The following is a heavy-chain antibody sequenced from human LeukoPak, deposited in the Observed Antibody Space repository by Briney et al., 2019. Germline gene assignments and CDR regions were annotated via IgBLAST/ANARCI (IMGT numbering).Heavy chain of an antibody. D-gene: IGHD4-17*01. J-gene: IGHJ4*02. CDR2: INPSGGST. CDR3: ARDVTTVTFGAAVY. CDR1: VYTFTSYY. Sequence: PGASVKVSCKASVYTFTSYYMHSVRQAPGQGLEWMGIINPSGGSTSYAQKFQGRVTITRDTSTSTVYMELSSLRSEDTAVYYCARDVTTVTFGAAVYWGQGTLVTASS. V-gene: IGHV1-46*01.